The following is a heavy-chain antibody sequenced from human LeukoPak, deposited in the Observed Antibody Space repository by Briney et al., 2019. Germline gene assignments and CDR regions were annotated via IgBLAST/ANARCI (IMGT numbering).Heavy chain of an antibody. Sequence: GASVKVSCKASGGTFSSYAISWVRQAPGQGLEWMGRIIPILGIANYAQKFQGRVTITADKSTSTAYMELSSLRSEDTAVYYCARGVGNTMVRGATSGLLDYWGQGTLVTVSS. CDR2: IIPILGIA. CDR3: ARGVGNTMVRGATSGLLDY. CDR1: GGTFSSYA. V-gene: IGHV1-69*04. J-gene: IGHJ4*02. D-gene: IGHD3-10*01.